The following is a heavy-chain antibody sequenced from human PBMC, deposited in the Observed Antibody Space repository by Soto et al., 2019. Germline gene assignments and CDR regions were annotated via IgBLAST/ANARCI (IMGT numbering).Heavy chain of an antibody. CDR1: GYTFTVYY. CDR2: INPQTGGT. D-gene: IGHD2-2*01. V-gene: IGHV1-2*02. J-gene: IGHJ6*02. CDR3: ARERYQVISDGMDV. Sequence: QVQLVQSGAEVKTPGASVRVSCKASGYTFTVYYIHWVREAPGQGLEWMGWINPQTGGTSYAQKFQGRVTLSRDTSINTAYLELSRLTLDDAAVYFCARERYQVISDGMDVWGQGTTVTVSS.